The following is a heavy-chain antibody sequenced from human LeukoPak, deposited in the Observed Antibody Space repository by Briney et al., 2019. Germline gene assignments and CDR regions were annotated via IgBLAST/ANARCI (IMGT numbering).Heavy chain of an antibody. J-gene: IGHJ5*02. CDR1: GVSISSSYSY. CDR3: ARDNRYCIGGYCSNWFDP. V-gene: IGHV4-39*02. CDR2: IYYTGNT. D-gene: IGHD2-15*01. Sequence: SETLSLTCTVSGVSISSSYSYWGWIRQPPGMGLEWIGSIYYTGNTYYNASLKSQVSISIDTSKNQFSLKLTSVTAADTAVYYCARDNRYCIGGYCSNWFDPWGQGTLVTVSS.